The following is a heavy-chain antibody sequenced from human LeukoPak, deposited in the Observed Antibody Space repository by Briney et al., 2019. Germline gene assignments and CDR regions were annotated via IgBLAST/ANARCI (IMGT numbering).Heavy chain of an antibody. D-gene: IGHD3-3*01. Sequence: GRSLRLSCAASGFTFSNAWMNWVRQAPGKGLEWVSSISSRSSYIYYADSVKGRFTISRDNAKNSLYLQMNSLRAEDTAVYYCARGYDFYYYMDVWGKGTTVTVSS. CDR2: ISSRSSYI. V-gene: IGHV3-21*01. CDR1: GFTFSNAW. J-gene: IGHJ6*03. CDR3: ARGYDFYYYMDV.